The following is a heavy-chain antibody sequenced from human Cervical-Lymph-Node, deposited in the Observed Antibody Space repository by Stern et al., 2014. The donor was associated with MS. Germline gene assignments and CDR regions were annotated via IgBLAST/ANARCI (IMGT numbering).Heavy chain of an antibody. CDR2: IIPIFGAE. V-gene: IGHV1-69*12. Sequence: QVQLVQSGAAVVKPGSSLKLSCKASGGTFSSYAISWVRQAPGQGLEWMGGIIPIFGAENYAQNFHGRVNTTADESTSPATTKMSSLRSEDTAVYYCARGELKEGLVRGMDVWGQGTTVTVSS. D-gene: IGHD1-26*01. CDR1: GGTFSSYA. CDR3: ARGELKEGLVRGMDV. J-gene: IGHJ6*02.